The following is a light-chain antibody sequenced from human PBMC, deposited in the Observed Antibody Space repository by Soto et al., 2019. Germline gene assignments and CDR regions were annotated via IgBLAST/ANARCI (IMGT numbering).Light chain of an antibody. Sequence: EGIWTQRPGSLSLSPGEIATLSCRVSQSVSSSYLAWYQQKPGQAPRLLIYGASSRATGIPDRFSGSGSGTDFTLTISRLEPEDFAVYYCQQYGSSLLTFGGGRKVDI. J-gene: IGKJ4*01. CDR3: QQYGSSLLT. CDR1: QSVSSSY. CDR2: GAS. V-gene: IGKV3-20*01.